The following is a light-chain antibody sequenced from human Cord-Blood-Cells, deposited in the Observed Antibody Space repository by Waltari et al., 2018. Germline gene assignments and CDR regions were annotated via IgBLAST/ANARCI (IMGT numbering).Light chain of an antibody. V-gene: IGLV6-57*03. CDR2: EDN. CDR3: QSYDSSNQV. J-gene: IGLJ3*02. Sequence: NFMLTQPHSVSESPGKTVTISCTRSSRSIATKHVQWYQPRPGSDPPTVIYEDNQSPSGVPDRFSGSIDSSSNSASLTISGLKTEDEADYYCQSYDSSNQVFGGGTKLTVL. CDR1: SRSIATKH.